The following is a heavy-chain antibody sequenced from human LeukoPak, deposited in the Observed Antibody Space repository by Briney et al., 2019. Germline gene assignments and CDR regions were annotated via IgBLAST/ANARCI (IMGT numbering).Heavy chain of an antibody. CDR2: IYSDNT. Sequence: PGGSLRLSCTVSGFTVSSNSMSWVRQAPGKGLEWVSFIYSDNTHYSDSVKGRFTISRGNSKNTLYLQMNSLRAEDTAVYYCARGHDSSGYDLMTLDYWGQGTLVTVSS. CDR3: ARGHDSSGYDLMTLDY. D-gene: IGHD3-22*01. J-gene: IGHJ4*02. CDR1: GFTVSSNS. V-gene: IGHV3-66*03.